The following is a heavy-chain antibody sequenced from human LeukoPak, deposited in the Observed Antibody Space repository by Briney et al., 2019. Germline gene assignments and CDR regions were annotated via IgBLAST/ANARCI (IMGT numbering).Heavy chain of an antibody. Sequence: PSETLSLTCAVYGGSFSGYYWSWIRQPPGKGLEWIGEINHSGSTNYNPSLKSRVTISVDTSKNQFPLKLSSVTAADTAVYYCARDMVSASGYFQHWGQGTLVTVSS. V-gene: IGHV4-34*01. CDR1: GGSFSGYY. J-gene: IGHJ1*01. D-gene: IGHD3-10*01. CDR2: INHSGST. CDR3: ARDMVSASGYFQH.